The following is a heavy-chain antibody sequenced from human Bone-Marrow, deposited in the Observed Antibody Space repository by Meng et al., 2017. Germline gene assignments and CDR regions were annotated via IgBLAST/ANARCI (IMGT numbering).Heavy chain of an antibody. D-gene: IGHD1-26*01. CDR1: GGTFSSDS. J-gene: IGHJ1*01. V-gene: IGHV1-69*01. CDR2: IIPIFGTA. Sequence: QMQLVLAGAKVKKPGSSVKVPCNAYGGTFSSDSISWERQAPGQGLEWLGGIIPIFGTANYAQKFQGRVTITADESTSTAYMELSSLRSEDTAVYYCARDLESGSYYNFQHWGQGTLVTVSS. CDR3: ARDLESGSYYNFQH.